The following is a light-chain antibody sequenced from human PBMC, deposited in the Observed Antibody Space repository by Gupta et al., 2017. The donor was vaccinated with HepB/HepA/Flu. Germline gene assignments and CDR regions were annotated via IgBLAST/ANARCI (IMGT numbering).Light chain of an antibody. CDR3: QSYDSSLSGL. CDR1: SSNIGAGYD. J-gene: IGLJ2*01. V-gene: IGLV1-40*01. CDR2: GNS. Sequence: QSVLTQPPSVSGAPGQRVTITCTGSSSNIGAGYDVHWYQQLPGTAPNLLLYGNSNRPSGVPDRFSGYKSGTSASLAITGLQAEDEADYYCQSYDSSLSGLFGGGTKLTVL.